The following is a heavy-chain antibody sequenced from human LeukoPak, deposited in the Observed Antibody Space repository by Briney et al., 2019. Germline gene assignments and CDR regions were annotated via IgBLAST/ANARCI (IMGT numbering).Heavy chain of an antibody. CDR3: ARQKQSHGNFDY. V-gene: IGHV3-13*01. CDR2: LGIAGDT. J-gene: IGHJ4*02. Sequence: GGSLRLSCAASGFTVSSYATHWVRQPIGKGLEWVSALGIAGDTFYPGSVKGRFTISRENAKNSLCLQMNSLRAEDTAIYYCARQKQSHGNFDYWGQGTLVTVSS. D-gene: IGHD1-26*01. CDR1: GFTVSSYA.